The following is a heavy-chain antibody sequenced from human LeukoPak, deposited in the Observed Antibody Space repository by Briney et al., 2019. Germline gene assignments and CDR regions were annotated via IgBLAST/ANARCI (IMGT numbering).Heavy chain of an antibody. Sequence: GGSLRLSCAASGFSFDNAWMSWVRQAPGKGLEWLGRIKSKTDGGTTDYAAPAKGRFTISRDDSKNTVYLQMNSLKTEDTAVYYCTTGYSTSWDAFDIWGQGTMVAVSS. CDR3: TTGYSTSWDAFDI. V-gene: IGHV3-15*01. J-gene: IGHJ3*02. CDR2: IKSKTDGGTT. D-gene: IGHD5-18*01. CDR1: GFSFDNAW.